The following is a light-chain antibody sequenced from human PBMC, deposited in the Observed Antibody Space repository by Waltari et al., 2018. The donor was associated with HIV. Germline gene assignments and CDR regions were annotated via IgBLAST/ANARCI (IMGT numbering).Light chain of an antibody. V-gene: IGKV4-1*01. CDR2: WAS. CDR1: QSVLYSSNNKNY. CDR3: QQYYSTPFT. J-gene: IGKJ4*01. Sequence: DIVMTQSPDSLVVSLGERATINCKSSQSVLYSSNNKNYLAWYQQKPGQPPKLLIYWASTRESVVPDRFSGSGSGTDFTLTISSLQAEDVAVYYCQQYYSTPFTFGGGTKVEIK.